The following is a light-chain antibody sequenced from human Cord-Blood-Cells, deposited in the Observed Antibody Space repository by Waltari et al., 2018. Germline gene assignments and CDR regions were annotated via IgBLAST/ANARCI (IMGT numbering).Light chain of an antibody. CDR2: KAS. CDR3: QQYNSYSWT. Sequence: DIQMTQSPSTLSASVGDRVTITCRASQSISSWLAWCQQKPGKAPKLLIYKASSLESGVPSRFSGSGSGTEFTLTISSLQPDDFATYYCQQYNSYSWTFGPGTKVDIK. V-gene: IGKV1-5*03. J-gene: IGKJ3*01. CDR1: QSISSW.